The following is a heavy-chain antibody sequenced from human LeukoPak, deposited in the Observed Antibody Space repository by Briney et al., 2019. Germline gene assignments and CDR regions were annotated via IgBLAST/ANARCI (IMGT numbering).Heavy chain of an antibody. J-gene: IGHJ4*02. CDR1: GFTFSSYA. CDR2: ICGTANNT. V-gene: IGHV3-23*01. CDR3: AKAGRASCYDRLDF. Sequence: GGSLRLSCAASGFTFSSYAMSWVPQAPGKGLEWISTICGTANNTYYADSVRGRLTISRDNSKNTLYLQVNSLRVDDTALYYCAKAGRASCYDRLDFWGQGTLVSAS. D-gene: IGHD2-2*01.